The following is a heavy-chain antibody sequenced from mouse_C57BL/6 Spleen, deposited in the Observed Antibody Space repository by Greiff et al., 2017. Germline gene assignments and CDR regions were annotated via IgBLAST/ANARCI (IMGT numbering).Heavy chain of an antibody. CDR2: IYPGDGDT. V-gene: IGHV1-80*01. CDR3: SRGGLRRYYAMDY. Sequence: VKLMESGAELVKPGASVKISCKASGYAFSSYWMNWVKQRPGTGLEWIGQIYPGDGDTNYNGKFKGKATLTADKSSSTAYMQLSSLTSEDSAVYFCSRGGLRRYYAMDYWGQGTSVTVSS. J-gene: IGHJ4*01. CDR1: GYAFSSYW. D-gene: IGHD2-4*01.